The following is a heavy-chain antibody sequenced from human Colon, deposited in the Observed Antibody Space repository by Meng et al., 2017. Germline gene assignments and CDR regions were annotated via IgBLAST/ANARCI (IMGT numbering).Heavy chain of an antibody. CDR2: IYYSGST. CDR1: GGSISDTNW. J-gene: IGHJ4*02. Sequence: QVQLQESGPGLVKPSGTLSLTCAVSGGSISDTNWWSWFRQPPGKGLEWIGYIYYSGSTYYNPSLKNRLTISVDASQKQFSLRLTSVTAADTAVYYCVRENWKSTVDYSGQGTLVTVSS. CDR3: VRENWKSTVDY. V-gene: IGHV4-30-4*01. D-gene: IGHD1-1*01.